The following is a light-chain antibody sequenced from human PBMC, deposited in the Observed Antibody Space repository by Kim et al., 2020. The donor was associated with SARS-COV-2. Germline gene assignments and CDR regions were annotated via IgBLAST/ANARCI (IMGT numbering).Light chain of an antibody. CDR1: SLRSYY. J-gene: IGLJ2*01. V-gene: IGLV3-19*01. CDR2: GKN. CDR3: NSRGSNDNVL. Sequence: SSELTQDPAVSVALGQTVRITCQGDSLRSYYATWYQQKPGQAPIVVIYGKNNRPSGIPDRFSGSRSGDTASLTITGTQAGDEADYYCNSRGSNDNVLFGGGTQLTVL.